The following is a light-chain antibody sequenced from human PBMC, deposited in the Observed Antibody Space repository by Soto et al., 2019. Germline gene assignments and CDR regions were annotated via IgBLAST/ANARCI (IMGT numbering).Light chain of an antibody. V-gene: IGKV1-5*03. CDR2: KAS. CDR3: QQYNSYSQT. J-gene: IGKJ1*01. Sequence: DIQITQSPSTLSASVGDRVSINCRASQSISAWLAWYQQRPGKAPRLLIYKASTLEIGVPSRFSGSGSGTEFTLTISSLQPDDVATYYCQQYNSYSQTFGQGTKVDIK. CDR1: QSISAW.